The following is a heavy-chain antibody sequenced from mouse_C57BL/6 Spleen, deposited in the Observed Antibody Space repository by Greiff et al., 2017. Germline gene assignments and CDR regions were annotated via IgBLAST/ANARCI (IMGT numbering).Heavy chain of an antibody. CDR2: IDPSDSET. CDR1: GYTFTSYW. Sequence: QVQLQQSGAELVRPGSSVKLSCKASGYTFTSYWMHWVKQRPIQGLEWIGNIDPSDSETHYNQKFKDKATLTVDKSSSTAYMQLSRLTSEDSAVYYCARGGSDEAWFAYWGQGTLVTVSA. J-gene: IGHJ3*01. V-gene: IGHV1-52*01. D-gene: IGHD1-1*02. CDR3: ARGGSDEAWFAY.